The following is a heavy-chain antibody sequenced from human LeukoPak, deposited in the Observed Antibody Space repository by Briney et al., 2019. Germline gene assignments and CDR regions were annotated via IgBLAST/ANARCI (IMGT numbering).Heavy chain of an antibody. V-gene: IGHV4-59*08. CDR3: ARHMTVTYDAFDI. D-gene: IGHD3-22*01. Sequence: SETLSLTCTVSGGSISSQYWSWIRQPPGKGLEWIGYSYYTGSTNYNPSLKSRVTISVDTSKNQFSLKLSSVTAADTAVYHCARHMTVTYDAFDIWGQGTMVTVSS. CDR1: GGSISSQY. CDR2: SYYTGST. J-gene: IGHJ3*02.